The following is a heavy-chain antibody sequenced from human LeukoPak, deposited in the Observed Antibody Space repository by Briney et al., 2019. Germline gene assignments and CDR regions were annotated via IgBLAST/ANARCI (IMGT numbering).Heavy chain of an antibody. CDR3: ARGAVGAIRMVFDY. V-gene: IGHV3-21*01. D-gene: IGHD1-26*01. CDR2: ISSSSSYI. CDR1: GFTFSSYS. Sequence: GGSLRLSCAASGFTFSSYSMNWVRQAPGKGLEWVSSISSSSSYIYYADSVKGRFTISRDNAKNSLYLQMNSLRAEDTAVYHCARGAVGAIRMVFDYWGQGTLVTVSS. J-gene: IGHJ4*02.